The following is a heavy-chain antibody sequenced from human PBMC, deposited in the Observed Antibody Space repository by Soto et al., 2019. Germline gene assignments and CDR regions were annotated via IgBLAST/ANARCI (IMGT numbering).Heavy chain of an antibody. Sequence: GSLRLSCAASGFAFTSYWMHWVRQPPGKGPVWVSRINSDGSSTSYADSVKGRFTISRDNAKNTLYLQMNSLRAEDTAIYYCAGRDCTNNICNFYWGQGALVTAPQ. D-gene: IGHD2-8*01. V-gene: IGHV3-74*01. CDR2: INSDGSST. J-gene: IGHJ4*02. CDR1: GFAFTSYW. CDR3: AGRDCTNNICNFY.